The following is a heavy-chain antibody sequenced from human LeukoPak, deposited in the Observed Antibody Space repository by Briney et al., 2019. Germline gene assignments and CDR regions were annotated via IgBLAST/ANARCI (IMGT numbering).Heavy chain of an antibody. Sequence: ASVKVSCKASGYTFTSYGISWVRQAPGQGLEWMGWINAYNGNTNYAQKLQGRVTMTTDTSTSTAYMELRSQRSDDTAVYYCARDLLVLRYFDWLFKPFDYWGQGTLVTVSS. V-gene: IGHV1-18*01. CDR3: ARDLLVLRYFDWLFKPFDY. CDR1: GYTFTSYG. J-gene: IGHJ4*02. D-gene: IGHD3-9*01. CDR2: INAYNGNT.